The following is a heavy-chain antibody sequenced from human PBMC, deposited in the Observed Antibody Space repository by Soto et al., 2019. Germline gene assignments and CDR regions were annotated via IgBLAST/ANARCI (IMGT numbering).Heavy chain of an antibody. D-gene: IGHD6-13*01. J-gene: IGHJ4*02. CDR1: GGSISSSGYY. CDR3: ASSSSWHIIEY. Sequence: QLQLQESGPGLVEPSETLSLTCTVSGGSISSSGYYWGWIRQPPGKGLEWIGTIHYSGSAYYNPSLKSRATMAVDTSNNQFSLRVNSVTAADTAVYYCASSSSWHIIEYWGQGTLVIVSS. V-gene: IGHV4-39*01. CDR2: IHYSGSA.